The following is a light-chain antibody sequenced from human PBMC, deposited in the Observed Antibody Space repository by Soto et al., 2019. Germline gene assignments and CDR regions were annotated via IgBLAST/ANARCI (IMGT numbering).Light chain of an antibody. Sequence: QSALTQPPSASRSPGQSVAISCTGTISDVGGYNYVSWYQQHPGKAPKLMIYEVNKRPSGVPDRFSGSNSGNTASLTVSGLQAEDEADYYCSSYAGSSNVFGTGTKLTVL. CDR1: ISDVGGYNY. J-gene: IGLJ1*01. CDR3: SSYAGSSNV. V-gene: IGLV2-8*02. CDR2: EVN.